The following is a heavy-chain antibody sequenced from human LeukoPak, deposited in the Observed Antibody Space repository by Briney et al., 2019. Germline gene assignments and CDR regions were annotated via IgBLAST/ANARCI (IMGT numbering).Heavy chain of an antibody. CDR2: ISWNSASI. CDR3: ARLRGPWELNDAFDI. CDR1: GFSFDDYV. Sequence: GGSLRLSCAASGFSFDDYVMHWVRQVPGKGLEWVSGISWNSASIGYADSVKGRFTISRDNAKNFLYLQMNSLRVEDTALYHCARLRGPWELNDAFDIWNQGTMVTVSS. J-gene: IGHJ3*02. D-gene: IGHD1-26*01. V-gene: IGHV3-9*01.